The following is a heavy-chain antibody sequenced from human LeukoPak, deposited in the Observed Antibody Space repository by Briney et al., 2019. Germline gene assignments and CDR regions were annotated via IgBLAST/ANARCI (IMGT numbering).Heavy chain of an antibody. J-gene: IGHJ6*02. D-gene: IGHD3-22*01. V-gene: IGHV1-2*02. CDR2: INSNSGGT. CDR3: ARDVAMIVVGSYGMDV. CDR1: GYTFTGYY. Sequence: GASVKVSCKASGYTFTGYYMHWVRQAPGQGLEWMGWINSNSGGTNYAQKFQGRVTMTRDTSISTAYMELSRLRSDDTAVYYCARDVAMIVVGSYGMDVWGQGTTVTVSS.